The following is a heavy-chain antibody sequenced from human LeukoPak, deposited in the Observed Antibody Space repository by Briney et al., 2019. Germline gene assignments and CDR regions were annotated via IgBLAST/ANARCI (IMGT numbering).Heavy chain of an antibody. CDR3: AKGYYYDTSAYYYTSGLTSPDAFDI. V-gene: IGHV3-9*01. CDR1: GFTFDDYA. D-gene: IGHD3-22*01. CDR2: ISWNSGSE. Sequence: PGRSLRLSCAASGFTFDDYAMHWVRQAPGKGLEWVSGISWNSGSEVYADSVKGRFTISRDNAKNSLYLQMNSLRAEDTALYYCAKGYYYDTSAYYYTSGLTSPDAFDIWGQGTMVTVSS. J-gene: IGHJ3*02.